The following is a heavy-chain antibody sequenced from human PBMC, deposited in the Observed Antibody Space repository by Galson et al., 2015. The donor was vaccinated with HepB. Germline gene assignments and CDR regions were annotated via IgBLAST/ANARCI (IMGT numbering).Heavy chain of an antibody. D-gene: IGHD3-10*01. V-gene: IGHV1-46*01. J-gene: IGHJ5*02. Sequence: SVKVSCKASGYTFTSYYMHWVRQAPGQGLEWMGIINPSGGSTSYAKKFKGRVTMTRDTSKSTVYMELSSLRSEDTAVYYCARYYNGSGRGFDPWGQGTLVTVSS. CDR3: ARYYNGSGRGFDP. CDR2: INPSGGST. CDR1: GYTFTSYY.